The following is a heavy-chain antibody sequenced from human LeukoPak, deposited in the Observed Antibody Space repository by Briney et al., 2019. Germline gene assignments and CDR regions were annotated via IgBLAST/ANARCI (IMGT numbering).Heavy chain of an antibody. D-gene: IGHD1-26*01. Sequence: GGSLRLSCAASGFTFSSYAMHWVRQAPGKGLEWVSAITGSGGTTYYADSVTGRFTISRDNSKNTLFVQMNSLRVEDTAVYYCAKDRVGGSPHDAFDLWGQGAMVTVSS. CDR3: AKDRVGGSPHDAFDL. CDR2: ITGSGGTT. V-gene: IGHV3-23*01. J-gene: IGHJ3*01. CDR1: GFTFSSYA.